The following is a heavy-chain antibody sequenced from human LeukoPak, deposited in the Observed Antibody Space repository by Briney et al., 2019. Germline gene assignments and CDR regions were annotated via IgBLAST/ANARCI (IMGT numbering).Heavy chain of an antibody. J-gene: IGHJ4*02. V-gene: IGHV3-48*03. CDR2: ISSSGSTT. Sequence: GGSLRLSCAASGFTFSSYEMIWVRQAPGKGLEWVSHISSSGSTTYYADSVKGRFTISRDNAKNSLYLQMNSLRAEDTAVYYCARAAFFDYWGQGTLVTVSS. CDR3: ARAAFFDY. CDR1: GFTFSSYE. D-gene: IGHD6-25*01.